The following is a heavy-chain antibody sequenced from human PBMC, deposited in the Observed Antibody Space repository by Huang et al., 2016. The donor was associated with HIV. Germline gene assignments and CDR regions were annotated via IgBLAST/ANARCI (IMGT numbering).Heavy chain of an antibody. D-gene: IGHD3-10*01. CDR3: ARHFGSWSGYFDS. J-gene: IGHJ4*02. V-gene: IGHV4-39*01. Sequence: QLQLQESGPGLVRPSEILSLICTVSGGSITDSNYYWGWLRQPPGKGLEWIGSIYYSGDTDYNPSLKSRVTMSVDTSKNRFSLDIRSVAVADTAIYYCARHFGSWSGYFDSWGQGTLVPVSS. CDR2: IYYSGDT. CDR1: GGSITDSNYY.